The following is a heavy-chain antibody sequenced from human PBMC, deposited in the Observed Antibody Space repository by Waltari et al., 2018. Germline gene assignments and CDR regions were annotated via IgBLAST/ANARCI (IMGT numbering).Heavy chain of an antibody. J-gene: IGHJ4*02. V-gene: IGHV1-69*05. D-gene: IGHD3-22*01. CDR3: ARERILSPYYDSSGYYFDY. CDR2: IIPIFGTE. Sequence: QVQLVQSGAEVKKPGSSVQVSCKASGGSFSSYAISWVRQAPAQGLGWMGGIIPIFGTENYAQKFQGRVTITTDESTSTAYMELSSLRSEDTAVYYCARERILSPYYDSSGYYFDYWGQGTLVTVSS. CDR1: GGSFSSYA.